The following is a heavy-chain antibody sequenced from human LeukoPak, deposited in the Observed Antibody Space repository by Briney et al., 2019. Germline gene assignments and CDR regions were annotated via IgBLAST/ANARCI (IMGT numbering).Heavy chain of an antibody. J-gene: IGHJ4*02. CDR3: ARDRAWNDFDY. V-gene: IGHV3-30*03. Sequence: GGSLRLSCAPSGFTFSRHGMLWVPEAPGGGGEWVAIISNDGSRKYYGRSVEGRFTISRDNSKNTLYLQMDSLRAEDTAVYDCARDRAWNDFDYWGQGTLVTVSS. CDR2: ISNDGSRK. CDR1: GFTFSRHG. D-gene: IGHD1-1*01.